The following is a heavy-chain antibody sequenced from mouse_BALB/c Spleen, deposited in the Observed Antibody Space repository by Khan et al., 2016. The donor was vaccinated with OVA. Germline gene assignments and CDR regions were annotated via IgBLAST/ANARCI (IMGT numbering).Heavy chain of an antibody. V-gene: IGHV5-17*02. D-gene: IGHD1-1*01. Sequence: EVELVESGGGLVQPGGSRKLSCAASGFTFNSYGMHWVRQAPEKGLEWVAYISGDSNTIYYTDTVKGRFTISRDNPKKTLFLQMTSLMSEDTAMYYCATSYFSGYYFDYWGPGTTLTVS. CDR3: ATSYFSGYYFDY. CDR1: GFTFNSYG. CDR2: ISGDSNTI. J-gene: IGHJ2*01.